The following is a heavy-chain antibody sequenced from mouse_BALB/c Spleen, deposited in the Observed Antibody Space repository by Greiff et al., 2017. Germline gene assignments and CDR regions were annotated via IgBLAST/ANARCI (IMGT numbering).Heavy chain of an antibody. D-gene: IGHD2-3*01. CDR1: GYTFNSYW. CDR2: IYPGNSDT. J-gene: IGHJ4*01. CDR3: TRSIYDGYPYYYAMDY. Sequence: EVQLQQSGTVLARPGASVKMSCKASGYTFNSYWMHWVKQRPGQGLEWIGAIYPGNSDTSYNQKFKGKVKLTAVTSTSTAYMELSSLTNEDSAVYICTRSIYDGYPYYYAMDYWGQGTSVTVSS. V-gene: IGHV1-5*01.